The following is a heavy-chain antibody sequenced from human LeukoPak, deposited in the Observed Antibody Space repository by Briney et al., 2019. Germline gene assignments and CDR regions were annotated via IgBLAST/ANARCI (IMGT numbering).Heavy chain of an antibody. J-gene: IGHJ6*03. Sequence: GASVKVSCEASGGTFSSYAISWVRQAPGQGLEWMGGIIPIFGTANYAQKFQGRVTITADESTSTAYMELSSLRSEDTAVYYCATTVTTRYYYYMDVWGKGTTVTVSS. V-gene: IGHV1-69*01. D-gene: IGHD4-11*01. CDR3: ATTVTTRYYYYMDV. CDR1: GGTFSSYA. CDR2: IIPIFGTA.